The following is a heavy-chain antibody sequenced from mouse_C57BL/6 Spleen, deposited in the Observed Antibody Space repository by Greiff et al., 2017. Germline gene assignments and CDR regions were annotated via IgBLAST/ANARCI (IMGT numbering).Heavy chain of an antibody. Sequence: VQLKQSGPELVKPGASVKIPCKASGYTFTDYNMDWVKQSHGKSLEWIGDINPNNGGTIYNQKFKGKATLTVDKSSSTAYMELRSLTSEDTAVYYGARRYYGSSYYWYFDVWGTGTTVTVSS. CDR3: ARRYYGSSYYWYFDV. CDR2: INPNNGGT. D-gene: IGHD1-1*01. CDR1: GYTFTDYN. J-gene: IGHJ1*03. V-gene: IGHV1-18*01.